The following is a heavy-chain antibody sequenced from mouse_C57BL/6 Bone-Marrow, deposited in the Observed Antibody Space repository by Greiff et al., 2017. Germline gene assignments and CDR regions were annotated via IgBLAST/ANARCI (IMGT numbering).Heavy chain of an antibody. Sequence: VQLQQSGAELVRPGASVKLSCTASGFNIKDDYMHWVKQRPEQGLEWIGWIDPENGDTEYASKFQGKATITADTSSNTAYLQLSSLTSEDTAVYYCTSFLDYAMDYWGQETSVTVSA. V-gene: IGHV14-4*01. CDR2: IDPENGDT. CDR1: GFNIKDDY. CDR3: TSFLDYAMDY. D-gene: IGHD1-2*01. J-gene: IGHJ4*01.